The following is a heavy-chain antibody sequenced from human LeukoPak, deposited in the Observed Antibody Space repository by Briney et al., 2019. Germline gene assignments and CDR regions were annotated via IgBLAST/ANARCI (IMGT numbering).Heavy chain of an antibody. CDR3: ASLSGYDDY. D-gene: IGHD5-12*01. CDR1: GGSISSYY. J-gene: IGHJ4*02. V-gene: IGHV4-59*01. CDR2: IYYSGST. Sequence: SETLSLTCTVSGGSISSYYWSWIRQPPGKGLEWIGYIYYSGSTNYNPSLKSRVTISVDTSKNQFSLKLSSVTAADTAVYYCASLSGYDDYWGQGTLVTVSS.